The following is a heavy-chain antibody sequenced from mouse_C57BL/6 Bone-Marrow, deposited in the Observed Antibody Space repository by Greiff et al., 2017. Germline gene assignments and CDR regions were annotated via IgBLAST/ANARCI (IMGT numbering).Heavy chain of an antibody. V-gene: IGHV1-69*01. CDR1: GYPFTSYW. D-gene: IGHD1-1*01. J-gene: IGHJ4*01. CDR3: ARRLRGYAMDY. CDR2: IDPSDSYT. Sequence: QVQLQQPGAELVMPGASVKLSCKASGYPFTSYWMHWVKQRPGGGLEWIGEIDPSDSYTTYNQKFKGKSALTVDKSSSTAYMQLSSLTSEDAAVYYCARRLRGYAMDYWGQGTSVTVSS.